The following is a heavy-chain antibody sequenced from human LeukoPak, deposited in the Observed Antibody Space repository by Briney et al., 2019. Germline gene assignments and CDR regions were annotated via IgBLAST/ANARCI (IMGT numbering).Heavy chain of an antibody. V-gene: IGHV3-7*03. Sequence: GGSLRLSCAASGFTFNTYWMSWVRQAPGKGLEWVANINEDGGEKYYVDSVKGRIIISRDNAKNSLYLQMNSLRAEDTAVYYCTRDPRRLDYWGQGTLVTVSS. CDR1: GFTFNTYW. J-gene: IGHJ4*02. CDR2: INEDGGEK. CDR3: TRDPRRLDY.